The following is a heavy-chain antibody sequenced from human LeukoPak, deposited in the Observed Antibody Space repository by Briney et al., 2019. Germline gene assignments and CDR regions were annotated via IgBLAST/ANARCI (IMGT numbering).Heavy chain of an antibody. Sequence: GGSLRLSCAASGFTFSSYAMSWVRQAPGKGLEWVSAISGSGGSTYYADSVKGRFTISRDNSKNTLYLQMNSLRAEDTAVYYCAKRCYYDSSGYCLGYWGQGTLVTVSS. CDR2: ISGSGGST. J-gene: IGHJ4*02. D-gene: IGHD3-22*01. V-gene: IGHV3-23*01. CDR1: GFTFSSYA. CDR3: AKRCYYDSSGYCLGY.